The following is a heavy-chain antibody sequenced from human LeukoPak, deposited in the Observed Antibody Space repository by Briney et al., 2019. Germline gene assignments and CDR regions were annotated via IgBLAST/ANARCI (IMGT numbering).Heavy chain of an antibody. D-gene: IGHD4-17*01. CDR1: GFTFSSYA. Sequence: GGSLRLSCSASGFTFSSYAMHWVRQAPGKGLEWVAVISYDGSNKYYADSVKGRFTISRDNSKNTLYLQMNSLRAEDTAVYYCARETGSAVGSTDFDYWGQGTLVTVSS. J-gene: IGHJ4*02. CDR2: ISYDGSNK. CDR3: ARETGSAVGSTDFDY. V-gene: IGHV3-30-3*01.